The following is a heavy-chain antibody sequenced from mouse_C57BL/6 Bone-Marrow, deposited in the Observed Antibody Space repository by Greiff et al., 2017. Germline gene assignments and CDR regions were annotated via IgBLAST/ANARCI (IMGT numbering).Heavy chain of an antibody. CDR3: ARRVSIDDGYYGGYFDV. J-gene: IGHJ1*03. V-gene: IGHV1-55*01. CDR1: GYTFTSYC. Sequence: QVHVKQPGAELVKPGASVKLSCKASGYTFTSYCITWVKQRPEQGLEWIGDIYPGSGSTNYNEKFKSKATLTVDTSSSTAYMQLSSLTSEDSAVYYCARRVSIDDGYYGGYFDVWGTGTTVTVSS. D-gene: IGHD2-3*01. CDR2: IYPGSGST.